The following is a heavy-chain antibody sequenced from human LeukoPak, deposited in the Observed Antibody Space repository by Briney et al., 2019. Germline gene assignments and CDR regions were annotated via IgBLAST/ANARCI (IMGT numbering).Heavy chain of an antibody. V-gene: IGHV3-23*01. D-gene: IGHD6-13*01. CDR3: ARDLQDLNSSSWAYYYYYYGMDV. CDR1: GFTLSIYA. Sequence: GGSLRLSCAASGFTLSIYAMSWVRQAEGGGLEWVSAIIGSGGPTYYADSVKGRFTISRDNSKNPLYLQMNSLRAEDTAVYYCARDLQDLNSSSWAYYYYYYGMDVWGQGTTVTVSS. CDR2: IIGSGGPT. J-gene: IGHJ6*02.